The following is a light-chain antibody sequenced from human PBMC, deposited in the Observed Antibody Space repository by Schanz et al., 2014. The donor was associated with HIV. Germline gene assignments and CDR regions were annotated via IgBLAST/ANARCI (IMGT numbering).Light chain of an antibody. CDR3: GALSTSDAPV. Sequence: QSALTQPASVSGSPGQSITISCTGTSSDVGGYNYVSWYQQHPGRAPKLMIYDVTKRPSGVSNRFSGSRSGNTASLTIFDLQPEDEADYYCGALSTSDAPVFGTGTKVTVL. V-gene: IGLV2-14*01. J-gene: IGLJ1*01. CDR2: DVT. CDR1: SSDVGGYNY.